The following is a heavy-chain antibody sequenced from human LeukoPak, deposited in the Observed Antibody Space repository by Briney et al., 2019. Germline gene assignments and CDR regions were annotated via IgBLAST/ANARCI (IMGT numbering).Heavy chain of an antibody. D-gene: IGHD5-18*01. CDR1: GFTFSTYV. CDR2: ISSNGDNT. Sequence: PGGSLRLSCSVSGFTFSTYVMHWVRQAPGKGLEYVSAISSNGDNTYYADSVKGRFTISRDNSKNTLYLQMNSLRAEDTAVYYCARGYSYGYISYFDYWGQGTLVTVSS. CDR3: ARGYSYGYISYFDY. J-gene: IGHJ4*02. V-gene: IGHV3-64*04.